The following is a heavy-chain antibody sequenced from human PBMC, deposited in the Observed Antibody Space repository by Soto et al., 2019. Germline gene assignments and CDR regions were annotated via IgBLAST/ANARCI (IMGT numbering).Heavy chain of an antibody. D-gene: IGHD5-12*01. CDR2: FHGSGNT. CDR1: GDSFSNFY. J-gene: IGHJ4*02. Sequence: PSETLSLTCTVSGDSFSNFYWSWIRQTPGKGLEWIGYFHGSGNTGYNPSLQNRATIELGTSANQFSLKLSSVTAADTAVYYCARDGAPSSGYDQDYFDYWGQGTLVTVSS. V-gene: IGHV4-4*08. CDR3: ARDGAPSSGYDQDYFDY.